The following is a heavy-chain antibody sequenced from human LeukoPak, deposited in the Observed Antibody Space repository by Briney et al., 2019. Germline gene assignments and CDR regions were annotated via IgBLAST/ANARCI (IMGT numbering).Heavy chain of an antibody. V-gene: IGHV1-69*01. CDR2: IIPTFGTA. D-gene: IGHD2-15*01. CDR1: GGTFSSYA. CDR3: AREVSLYNSGGGYYHGGGLDY. Sequence: SVKVSCKASGGTFSSYAINWVRQAPGQGLEWMGGIIPTFGTAYYALKFQGRVTLTADESTSTVYMELSSLRSDDTAVYYCAREVSLYNSGGGYYHGGGLDYWGQGTLVTVSS. J-gene: IGHJ4*02.